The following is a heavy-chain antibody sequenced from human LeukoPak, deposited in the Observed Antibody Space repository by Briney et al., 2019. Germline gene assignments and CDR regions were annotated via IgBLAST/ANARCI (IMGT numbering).Heavy chain of an antibody. CDR2: IYYSGST. CDR3: ARGSWQVAEEVY. J-gene: IGHJ4*02. Sequence: TTSETLSLTCTVSGGSISSTSYYWGWIRQPPGKGLECIGTIYYSGSTYYNPSLKSRVTISVDTSKNQFSLKLTSVTAADTAVYYCARGSWQVAEEVYWGRGALVTVSS. D-gene: IGHD3-10*01. CDR1: GGSISSTSYY. V-gene: IGHV4-39*07.